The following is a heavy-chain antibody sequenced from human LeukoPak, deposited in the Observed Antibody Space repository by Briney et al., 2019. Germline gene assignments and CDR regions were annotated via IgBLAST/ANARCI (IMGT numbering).Heavy chain of an antibody. Sequence: PGRSLRLSCAASGFTFSSYAMHWVRQAPGKGLEWVAVISYDGSNKYYADSVKGRFTISRDNSKNTLYLQMNSLRAEDTAEYYCARAGGIFYSSSSTDYWGQGTLVTVSS. CDR1: GFTFSSYA. J-gene: IGHJ4*02. CDR3: ARAGGIFYSSSSTDY. CDR2: ISYDGSNK. D-gene: IGHD6-6*01. V-gene: IGHV3-30-3*01.